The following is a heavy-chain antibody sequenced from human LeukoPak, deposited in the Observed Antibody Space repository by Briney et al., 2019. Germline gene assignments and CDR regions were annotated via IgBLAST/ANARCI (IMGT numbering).Heavy chain of an antibody. CDR3: AKKRPRSGSRPRHLDS. Sequence: TGGSLRLSCAASGFTFSSYGMHWVRQAPGKGLEWVAFIRYDGSNKYYADSVKGRFTISRDNAKNTLYLQMNSLRAEDTAVYQCAKKRPRSGSRPRHLDSWGPGTLVTVSS. D-gene: IGHD1-26*01. V-gene: IGHV3-30*02. CDR2: IRYDGSNK. CDR1: GFTFSSYG. J-gene: IGHJ4*02.